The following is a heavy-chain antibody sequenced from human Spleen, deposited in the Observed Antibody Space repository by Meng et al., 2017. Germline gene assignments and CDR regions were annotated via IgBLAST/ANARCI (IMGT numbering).Heavy chain of an antibody. CDR2: IKEDGGEK. CDR1: GFTFSSYW. J-gene: IGHJ4*02. CDR3: ARDGGPAWLTLDY. D-gene: IGHD5-12*01. V-gene: IGHV3-7*01. Sequence: GESLKISCAASGFTFSSYWMRWVRQAPGKGLEWVANIKEDGGEKYYVDSVKGRFTISRDNAKNSLYLQMNSLRAEDTAVYYCARDGGPAWLTLDYWGQGTLVTVSS.